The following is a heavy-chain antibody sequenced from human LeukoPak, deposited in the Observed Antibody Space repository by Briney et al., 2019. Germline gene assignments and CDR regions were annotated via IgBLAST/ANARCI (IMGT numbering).Heavy chain of an antibody. CDR3: ARHVNPRAQYGSSHYYYYYMDV. CDR1: GSISDHS. J-gene: IGHJ6*03. Sequence: ASETLSLTCAVYGSISDHSWSWVRQPPGKGLEWIGEIDEKRRTSYSPSLTSRVTMSVDTSKNQFSLKLSSVTAADTAVYYCARHVNPRAQYGSSHYYYYYMDVWGKGTTVTVSS. D-gene: IGHD6-6*01. CDR2: IDEKRRT. V-gene: IGHV4-34*01.